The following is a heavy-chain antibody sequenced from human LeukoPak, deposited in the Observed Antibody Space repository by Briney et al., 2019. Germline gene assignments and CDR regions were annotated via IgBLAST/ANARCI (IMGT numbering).Heavy chain of an antibody. J-gene: IGHJ4*02. V-gene: IGHV4-39*07. Sequence: SETLSLTCTVSGGSISSSSYYWGWIRQPPGKGLEWIGSIYYSGSTYYNPSLKSRVTISVDTSKNQFSLKLSSVTAADTAVYYCASLYSRGRGDYWGQGTLVTVSS. CDR1: GGSISSSSYY. CDR2: IYYSGST. CDR3: ASLYSRGRGDY. D-gene: IGHD6-13*01.